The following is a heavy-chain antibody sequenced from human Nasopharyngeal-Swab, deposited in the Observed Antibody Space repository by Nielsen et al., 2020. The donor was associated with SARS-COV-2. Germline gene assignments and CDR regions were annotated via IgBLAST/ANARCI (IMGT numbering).Heavy chain of an antibody. CDR2: IHSDGTST. V-gene: IGHV3-23*03. J-gene: IGHJ2*01. CDR1: GFTFSSYS. D-gene: IGHD1-1*01. Sequence: GESLKISCAASGFTFSSYSMNWVRQAPGMGLEWAPVIHSDGTSTKYADSVKGRFTISRDNSKDTLYLQMNSLRAEDTAVYYCAKDLPEGWNSYLWYFDLWGRGTLVTVSS. CDR3: AKDLPEGWNSYLWYFDL.